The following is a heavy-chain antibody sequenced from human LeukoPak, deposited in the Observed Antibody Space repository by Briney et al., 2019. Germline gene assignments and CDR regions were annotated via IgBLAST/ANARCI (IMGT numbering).Heavy chain of an antibody. V-gene: IGHV1-2*02. CDR3: ARGPRAAADDY. D-gene: IGHD6-13*01. CDR1: GYTFTGYY. J-gene: IGHJ4*02. CDR2: INPNSGGT. Sequence: ASVKVSCKASGYTFTGYYIHWVRQSPGQGLEWMGCINPNSGGTNYAQNFQGRVTVTRDTSISTAYMELSRLRSDDTAVYYCARGPRAAADDYWGQGTLVTVSS.